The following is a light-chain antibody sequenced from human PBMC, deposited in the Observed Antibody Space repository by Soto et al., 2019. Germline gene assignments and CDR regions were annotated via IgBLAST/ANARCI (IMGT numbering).Light chain of an antibody. V-gene: IGKV3-15*01. CDR1: QSVGTN. CDR3: QQYGSSGT. CDR2: GAS. J-gene: IGKJ1*01. Sequence: EIVVTQSPATLSVSPGERATLSCRASQSVGTNLAWYQQRPGQAPRLLIYGASTRATGIPARFSGSGSGTGFTLTITSLQSEDFAVYYCQQYGSSGTFGQGTKVEIK.